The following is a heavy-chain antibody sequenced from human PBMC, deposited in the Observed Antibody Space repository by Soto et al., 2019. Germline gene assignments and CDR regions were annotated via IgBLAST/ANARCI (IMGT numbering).Heavy chain of an antibody. D-gene: IGHD6-13*01. Sequence: ASVKVSCKASGYTFTGYYMHWVRQAPGQGLEWMGWINPNSGGTNYAQKFQGWVTMTRDTSISTAYMELSRLRSDDTAVYYCARGGPGYRPGYYYFDYWGQGTLVTVSS. V-gene: IGHV1-2*04. J-gene: IGHJ4*02. CDR1: GYTFTGYY. CDR3: ARGGPGYRPGYYYFDY. CDR2: INPNSGGT.